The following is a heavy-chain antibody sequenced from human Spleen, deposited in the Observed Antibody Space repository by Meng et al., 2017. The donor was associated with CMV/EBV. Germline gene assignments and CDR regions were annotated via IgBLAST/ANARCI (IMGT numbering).Heavy chain of an antibody. CDR2: VYHSGYT. D-gene: IGHD2-2*01. CDR3: AREVCSTTSCSYDY. CDR1: GTSISTSNW. Sequence: VSGTSISTSNWWSWVRQPPGKGLEWIGEVYHSGYTNYNPSLKSRVTMSVDRSKNQFSLKLNSVTAADTAVYYCAREVCSTTSCSYDYWGQGTLVTVSS. J-gene: IGHJ4*02. V-gene: IGHV4-4*02.